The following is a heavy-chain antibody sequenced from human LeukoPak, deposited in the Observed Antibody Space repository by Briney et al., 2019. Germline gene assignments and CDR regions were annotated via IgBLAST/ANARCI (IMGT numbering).Heavy chain of an antibody. V-gene: IGHV1-8*01. Sequence: GESLKISCKGSGYTFTSYWIGWVRQATGQGLEWMGWMNPNSGNTGYAQKFQGRVTITRDTSASTAYMELSSLRSEDTAVYYCARGPGSGDKNYYYYYGMDVWGQGTTVTVSS. D-gene: IGHD3-10*01. CDR2: MNPNSGNT. J-gene: IGHJ6*02. CDR1: GYTFTSYW. CDR3: ARGPGSGDKNYYYYYGMDV.